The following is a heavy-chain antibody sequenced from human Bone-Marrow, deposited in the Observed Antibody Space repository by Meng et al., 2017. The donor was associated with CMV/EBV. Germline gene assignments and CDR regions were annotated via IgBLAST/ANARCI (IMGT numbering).Heavy chain of an antibody. J-gene: IGHJ4*02. CDR2: IDHSGNT. D-gene: IGHD3-16*01. Sequence: GSLRLSCDVSGDSVSNRNWWTWVRQPPGKGLEWIGEIDHSGNTNYNPSLNNQVSVSADKARNQFSLKLTSVTAADTAVYYCTRRSRLGAEGQKGYDYWGQGTLVTGSS. CDR3: TRRSRLGAEGQKGYDY. CDR1: GDSVSNRNW. V-gene: IGHV4-4*02.